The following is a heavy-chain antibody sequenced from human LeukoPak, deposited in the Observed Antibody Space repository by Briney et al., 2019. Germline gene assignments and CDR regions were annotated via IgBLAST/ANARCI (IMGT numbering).Heavy chain of an antibody. Sequence: SETLSLTCTVSGGSISSGSYYWSWIRQPAGKGLEWIGRIYTSGSTNYNPSLKSRVTISVDTSKNQFSLKLSSVTAADTAVYYCARERIVVGPFDYWGQGTLVTVSS. CDR2: IYTSGST. J-gene: IGHJ4*02. CDR1: GGSISSGSYY. D-gene: IGHD3-22*01. CDR3: ARERIVVGPFDY. V-gene: IGHV4-61*02.